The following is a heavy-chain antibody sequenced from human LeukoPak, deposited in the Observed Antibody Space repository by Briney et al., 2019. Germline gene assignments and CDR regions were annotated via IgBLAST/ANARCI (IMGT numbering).Heavy chain of an antibody. CDR3: ARARKYGGNSENDY. Sequence: ASVKVSCKASGYTFTGYYMHWVRQAPGQGLEWMGWINPNSGGTNYAQKFQGRVTMTRDTSISTAYMELSRLRSDDTAVYYCARARKYGGNSENDYWGQGTLVTVSS. V-gene: IGHV1-2*02. J-gene: IGHJ4*02. CDR2: INPNSGGT. D-gene: IGHD4-23*01. CDR1: GYTFTGYY.